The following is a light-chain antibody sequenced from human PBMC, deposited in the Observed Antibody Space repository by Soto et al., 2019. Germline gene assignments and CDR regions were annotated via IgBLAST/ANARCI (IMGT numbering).Light chain of an antibody. CDR1: QSISGW. V-gene: IGKV1-5*01. CDR2: DAS. J-gene: IGKJ5*01. Sequence: DIQMTQSPSTLSASVGDRVTLTFRASQSISGWLAWYQQKPGRAPKLLIFDASTLESGVPSRFSGSGSGTEFTLTISNLQPDDFATYYCQQYNFYWTFGQGTRLEIK. CDR3: QQYNFYWT.